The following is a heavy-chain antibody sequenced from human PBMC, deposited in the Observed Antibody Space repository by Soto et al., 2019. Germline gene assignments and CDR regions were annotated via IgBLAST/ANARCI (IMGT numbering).Heavy chain of an antibody. CDR1: GYTFTGYY. V-gene: IGHV1-2*04. Sequence: ASVKLYCNASGYTFTGYYMHLVRQAPGQGLEWMGWINPNSGGTNYAQKFQGWVTMTRDTSISTAYMELSRLRSDDTAVYYCARERQSSYYGMDVWGQGTTVTVSS. CDR3: ARERQSSYYGMDV. CDR2: INPNSGGT. D-gene: IGHD2-2*01. J-gene: IGHJ6*02.